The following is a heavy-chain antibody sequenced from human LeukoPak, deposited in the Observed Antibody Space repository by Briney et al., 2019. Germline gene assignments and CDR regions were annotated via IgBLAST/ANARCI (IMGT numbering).Heavy chain of an antibody. CDR3: VKDSNYDFWSGYYKGFDN. Sequence: GGSLRLSCAASGFTSGFTFGDYGMNWVRQVPGKGLEWVSGISRDGGRTGYADSVQGRFTISRDNSRDSLHLQMNSLRVEDTAFYYCVKDSNYDFWSGYYKGFDNWGQGTLVTVSS. CDR2: ISRDGGRT. V-gene: IGHV3-20*04. D-gene: IGHD3-3*01. J-gene: IGHJ4*02. CDR1: GFTFGDYG.